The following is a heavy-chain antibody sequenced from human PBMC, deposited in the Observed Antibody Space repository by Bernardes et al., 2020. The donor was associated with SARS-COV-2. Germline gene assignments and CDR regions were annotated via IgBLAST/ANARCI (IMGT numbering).Heavy chain of an antibody. V-gene: IGHV3-9*01. CDR2: ISGNSGSI. D-gene: IGHD3-22*01. CDR3: AKDYDYYDSSGYFDY. CDR1: GFTFGDYA. J-gene: IGHJ4*02. Sequence: GGSLRLSCAASGFTFGDYAMHWVRQAPGKGLEWVSGISGNSGSIGYADSVKGRFTISRDNAKNSLYLQMNSLRAEDTALYYCAKDYDYYDSSGYFDYWGQGTLVTVSS.